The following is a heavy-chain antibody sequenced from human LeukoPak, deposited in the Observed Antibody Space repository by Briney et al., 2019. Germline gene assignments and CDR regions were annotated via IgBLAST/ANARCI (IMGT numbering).Heavy chain of an antibody. CDR2: ISYDGSNK. J-gene: IGHJ2*01. V-gene: IGHV3-30-3*01. CDR3: ARGDSGSSYWYFDL. Sequence: GGSLRLSCAASGFTFSTYAIHWVRQAPGKGLEWVAVISYDGSNKYYPDSVKGRFTISRDNSERTVHLQMHSLGVEDTAVYHCARGDSGSSYWYFDLWGRGTLVTVSS. D-gene: IGHD3-10*01. CDR1: GFTFSTYA.